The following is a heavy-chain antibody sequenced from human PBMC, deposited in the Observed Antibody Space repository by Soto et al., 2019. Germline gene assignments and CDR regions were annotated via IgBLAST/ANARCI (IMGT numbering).Heavy chain of an antibody. CDR2: ISYDGSNK. D-gene: IGHD3-3*01. CDR3: ARGYVFWCGYYYRYVKDV. J-gene: IGHJ6*02. Sequence: GGSLRLSCAASGFTFSSYAMHWVRQAPGKGLEWVAVISYDGSNKNHADTVKGRFTISRDNSKNTLYLQMNSLRAEDTAVYYCARGYVFWCGYYYRYVKDVWGQGTTVTVSS. CDR1: GFTFSSYA. V-gene: IGHV3-30-3*01.